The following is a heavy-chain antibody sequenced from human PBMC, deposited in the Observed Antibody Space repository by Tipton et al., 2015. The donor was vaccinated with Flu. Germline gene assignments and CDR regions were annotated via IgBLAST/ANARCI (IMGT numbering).Heavy chain of an antibody. J-gene: IGHJ3*01. Sequence: QSGAEVKKPGASLKGSCKASGYPFTSYYMHWVRRAPGQGLEWVGFINPDGGTTGYTQIFQGRVTMTRDTSTGTVFLDLSSLRSEDTAVYYCARERYYDTSANDAFDFWGPGTMVTVSS. CDR2: INPDGGTT. CDR3: ARERYYDTSANDAFDF. V-gene: IGHV1-46*01. D-gene: IGHD3-22*01. CDR1: GYPFTSYY.